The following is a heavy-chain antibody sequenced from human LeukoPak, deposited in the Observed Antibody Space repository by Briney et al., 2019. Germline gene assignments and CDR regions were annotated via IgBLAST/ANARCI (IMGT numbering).Heavy chain of an antibody. Sequence: GGSLRLSCAASGFTFSSYGMSWVRQAPGRGLEWVSGISGSGGSTYYADSVKGRFTISRDNSKNTLYLQMNSLRAEDTAVYYCAKAVSCSSTSCYRSYGMDVWGQGTTVTVSS. CDR1: GFTFSSYG. CDR3: AKAVSCSSTSCYRSYGMDV. D-gene: IGHD2-2*02. CDR2: ISGSGGST. V-gene: IGHV3-23*01. J-gene: IGHJ6*02.